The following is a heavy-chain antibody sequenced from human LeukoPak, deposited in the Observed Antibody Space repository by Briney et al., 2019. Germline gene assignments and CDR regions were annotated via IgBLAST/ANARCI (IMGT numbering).Heavy chain of an antibody. Sequence: GGSLRLSCAASGFTVSSNYMSWVRQAPGKGLEWVSVIYSGGSTYYADSVKGRFTISRDNSKNTLYLQMNSLRAEDTAVYYCARDYRYCSGGSCYPDWFDPWGQGTLVTVSS. D-gene: IGHD2-15*01. V-gene: IGHV3-53*01. CDR3: ARDYRYCSGGSCYPDWFDP. CDR2: IYSGGST. J-gene: IGHJ5*02. CDR1: GFTVSSNY.